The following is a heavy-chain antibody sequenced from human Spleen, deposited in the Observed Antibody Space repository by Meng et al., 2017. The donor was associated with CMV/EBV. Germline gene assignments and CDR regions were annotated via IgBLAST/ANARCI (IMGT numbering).Heavy chain of an antibody. Sequence: GGSLRLSCKGSGYSFTSYWIGWVRQMPGKGLEWMGIIYPGDSDTRYSPSFQGQVTISADKSITTAFLQWTSLKASDTAMYYCARYGRVRGAGLRYFDYWGQGTPVTVSS. CDR2: IYPGDSDT. J-gene: IGHJ4*02. V-gene: IGHV5-51*01. CDR1: GYSFTSYW. D-gene: IGHD2-8*02. CDR3: ARYGRVRGAGLRYFDY.